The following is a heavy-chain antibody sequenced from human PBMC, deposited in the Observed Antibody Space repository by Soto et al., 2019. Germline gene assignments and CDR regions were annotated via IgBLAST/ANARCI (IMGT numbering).Heavy chain of an antibody. J-gene: IGHJ3*02. D-gene: IGHD2-8*01. CDR1: GFPFTKAW. Sequence: GSLRLSCAASGFPFTKAWMTWVRQAPGKGLEWVGRIRSKTSSETREYAAPVKGRFTISRDDSKNMLYLEMNSLKIEDTGVYYCTTDRCIEIVGIWGQGTMVTVSS. CDR3: TTDRCIEIVGI. V-gene: IGHV3-15*01. CDR2: IRSKTSSETR.